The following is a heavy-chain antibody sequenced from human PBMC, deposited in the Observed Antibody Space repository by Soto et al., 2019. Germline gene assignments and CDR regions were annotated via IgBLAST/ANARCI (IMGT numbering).Heavy chain of an antibody. CDR2: INPNSGGT. CDR1: GYTFTRSG. J-gene: IGHJ6*02. Sequence: EASVKVSCKASGYTFTRSGISWVRQAPGQGLEWMGWINPNSGGTNYAQKFQGWVTMTRDTSISTAYMELSRLRSDDTAVYYCARDRTGSGSYYKKYYYYGMDVWGQGTTVTVSS. V-gene: IGHV1-2*04. CDR3: ARDRTGSGSYYKKYYYYGMDV. D-gene: IGHD3-10*01.